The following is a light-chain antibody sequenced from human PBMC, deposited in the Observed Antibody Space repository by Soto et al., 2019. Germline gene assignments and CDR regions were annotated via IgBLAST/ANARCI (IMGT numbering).Light chain of an antibody. CDR2: KIS. V-gene: IGKV2-30*01. CDR1: QGLVYTDGNTY. CDR3: MQGTHWPLT. Sequence: DVIMTQSPLFLPVSLGQAASISCMSSQGLVYTDGNTYLNWFHQRPGQSPRRLIYKISNRDSGVPDRFSGSGSGTYFTLQISRVEAEDVGIYYCMQGTHWPLTFGQGTRLEIK. J-gene: IGKJ5*01.